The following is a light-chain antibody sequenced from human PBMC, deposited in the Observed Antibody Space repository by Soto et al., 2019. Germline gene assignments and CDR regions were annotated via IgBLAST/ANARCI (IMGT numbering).Light chain of an antibody. J-gene: IGKJ3*01. V-gene: IGKV1-27*01. CDR3: QKYNSGPFT. Sequence: DIQMTQSPSSLSASVGDRITITCRASQGINNYLAWYQQKVGTVPKLLIYAASTLQSGVPSRFSCSGSGTEFTLSISNLQPEDVATYYCQKYNSGPFTFGPGTKVDIK. CDR2: AAS. CDR1: QGINNY.